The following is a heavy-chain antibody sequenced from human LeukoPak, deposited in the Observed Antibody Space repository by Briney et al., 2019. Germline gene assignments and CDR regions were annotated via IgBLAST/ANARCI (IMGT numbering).Heavy chain of an antibody. V-gene: IGHV3-23*01. CDR2: LSGRGGST. CDR1: GFIFRRYD. Sequence: GGCLGLFCAACGFIFRRYDVRWASQARAKGLEEVLDLSGRGGSTYYADSVKGRFTISRDNAKNSLYLQMNSLSAEHTALYYCAREQIGHGSWHLNPPYSFDYWGQGTLVTVSS. D-gene: IGHD6-19*01. CDR3: AREQIGHGSWHLNPPYSFDY. J-gene: IGHJ4*02.